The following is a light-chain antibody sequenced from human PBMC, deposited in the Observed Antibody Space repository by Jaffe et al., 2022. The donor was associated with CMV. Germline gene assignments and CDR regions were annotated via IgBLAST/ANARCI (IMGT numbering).Light chain of an antibody. CDR1: QSVGTN. CDR3: QQYNNWGT. J-gene: IGKJ2*02. Sequence: EIVMTQSPVTLSVSPGERATLSCRASQSVGTNLAWYQHKPGQAPRLLIYDASTRATGIPARFSGSGSGTEFTLAVSSLQSEDFAVYYCQQYNNWGTFGQGTKLEIK. CDR2: DAS. V-gene: IGKV3-15*01.